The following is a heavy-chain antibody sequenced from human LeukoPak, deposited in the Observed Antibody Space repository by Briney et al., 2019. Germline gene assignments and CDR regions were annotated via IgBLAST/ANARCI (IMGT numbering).Heavy chain of an antibody. D-gene: IGHD1-26*01. J-gene: IGHJ4*02. CDR1: GFTFSSYS. CDR3: ARDRSVGAVFDY. CDR2: IGSSSSYI. V-gene: IGHV3-21*01. Sequence: GGSLRLSCAASGFTFSSYSMNWVRQAPGKGLEWVSSIGSSSSYIYYADSVKGRFTISRDNAKNSLYLQMNSLRAEDTAVYYCARDRSVGAVFDYWGQGTLVTVSS.